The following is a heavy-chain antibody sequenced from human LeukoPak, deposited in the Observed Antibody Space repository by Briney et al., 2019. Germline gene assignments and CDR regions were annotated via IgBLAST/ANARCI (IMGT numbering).Heavy chain of an antibody. CDR3: ARDMAGDYYDSGRYGYFDY. CDR2: IYSGGSE. J-gene: IGHJ4*02. V-gene: IGHV3-66*01. CDR1: GFSVSSNY. D-gene: IGHD3-22*01. Sequence: GGSLRLSCAASGFSVSSNYMSWVRQAPGKGLEWVSVIYSGGSEYYSDSVKGRFSISRDNFKNRRYLQMNSLRAEDTAVYYCARDMAGDYYDSGRYGYFDYWGQGTLVTVSS.